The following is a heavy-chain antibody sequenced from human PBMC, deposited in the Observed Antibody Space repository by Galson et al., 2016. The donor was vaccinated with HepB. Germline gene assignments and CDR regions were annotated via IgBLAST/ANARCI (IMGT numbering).Heavy chain of an antibody. CDR3: TTEGPSDIRFED. D-gene: IGHD3-10*01. CDR2: ISPDGRKT. Sequence: SLRLSCAASGFTFTCCSLHWVRQAPGKGLDWVAFISPDGRKTFYAGSVRGRFTVSRDNSANTLFLQMNSLTTDDTAVYYCTTEGPSDIRFEDWGQGTLVTVSS. J-gene: IGHJ4*02. V-gene: IGHV3-30*04. CDR1: GFTFTCCS.